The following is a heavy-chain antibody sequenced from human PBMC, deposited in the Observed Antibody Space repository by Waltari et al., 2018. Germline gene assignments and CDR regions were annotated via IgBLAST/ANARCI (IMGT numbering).Heavy chain of an antibody. CDR3: AKDRSSDFYYGMDV. J-gene: IGHJ6*02. D-gene: IGHD3-10*01. CDR2: MRYDGSTR. V-gene: IGHV3-33*06. Sequence: QEHLLQSGGGVVHPGGSLRPTCDAHGFLFRKYELNWVRQAPGKGLEWVAVMRYDGSTRYYADSVKGRFTISRDNSKNTLHLQMNSLRAEDTALYYCAKDRSSDFYYGMDVWGQGTTVTVSS. CDR1: GFLFRKYE.